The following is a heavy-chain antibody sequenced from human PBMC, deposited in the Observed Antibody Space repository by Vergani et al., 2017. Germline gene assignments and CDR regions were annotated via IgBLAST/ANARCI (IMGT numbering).Heavy chain of an antibody. CDR3: VRTRSGSCTGGSCYSGWFDP. D-gene: IGHD2-15*01. CDR2: INSNSGNP. Sequence: QVQLVQSGSEVKKPRASAQVSCRASGYTFTNYALNWVRQAPGQGLGWMGWINSNSGNPTYAQGFKGRFVFSLDSSVITSYLQINSLQPEDTAVYYCVRTRSGSCTGGSCYSGWFDPWGQGTLVTVSS. CDR1: GYTFTNYA. V-gene: IGHV7-4-1*02. J-gene: IGHJ5*02.